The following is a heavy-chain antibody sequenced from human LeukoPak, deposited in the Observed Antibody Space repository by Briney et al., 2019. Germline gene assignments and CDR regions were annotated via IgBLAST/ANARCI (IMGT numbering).Heavy chain of an antibody. J-gene: IGHJ4*02. D-gene: IGHD6-6*01. CDR1: GFTFDDYA. V-gene: IGHV3-9*01. CDR3: AKDGEYSSSSGFFDY. Sequence: GGSLRLSCAASGFTFDDYAMHWVRQAPGKGLEWVSGISWNSGSIGYADSVKGRITISRDNAKNSLYLQMNSLRAEDTALYYCAKDGEYSSSSGFFDYWGQGTLVTVSS. CDR2: ISWNSGSI.